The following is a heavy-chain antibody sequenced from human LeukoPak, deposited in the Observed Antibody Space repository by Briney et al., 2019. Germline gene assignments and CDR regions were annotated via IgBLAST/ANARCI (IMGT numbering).Heavy chain of an antibody. D-gene: IGHD4-11*01. V-gene: IGHV4-59*08. CDR2: IYYSGST. CDR1: GGSISSYY. Sequence: SETLSLTCTVSGGSISSYYWSWIRQPPGKGLEWIGYIYYSGSTNYNPSLKSRVTISVDTSKNQFSLKLSSVTAADTAVYYCARVDGDSNYYYYYMDVWGKGTTVTVSS. J-gene: IGHJ6*03. CDR3: ARVDGDSNYYYYYMDV.